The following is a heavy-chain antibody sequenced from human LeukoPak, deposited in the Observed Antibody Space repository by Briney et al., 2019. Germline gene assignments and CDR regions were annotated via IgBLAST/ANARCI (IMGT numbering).Heavy chain of an antibody. Sequence: GGSLRLSCAASGFTFSTYWMHWVRQAPGKGLVWVSRMNPDGSGSYYADSVKGRFTISRDNAKNTLYLQMNSLRAEDTAVYYCTRNLYGDCWDQGTLVTVSS. J-gene: IGHJ4*02. CDR3: TRNLYGDC. CDR1: GFTFSTYW. V-gene: IGHV3-74*01. D-gene: IGHD3-16*01. CDR2: MNPDGSGS.